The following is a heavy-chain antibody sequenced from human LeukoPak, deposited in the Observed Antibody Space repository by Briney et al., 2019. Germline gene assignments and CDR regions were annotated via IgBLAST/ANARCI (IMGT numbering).Heavy chain of an antibody. CDR3: ARAGGYGLIDY. Sequence: PSETLSLSYTVSGYSISSDYYWGWIRQPPGKGLEWTGSVHHSGRTYYNPSLKGRVTISLDTSKNQFSLKVGSMTAADTAVYYCARAGGYGLIDYWGQGTMVTVSS. CDR2: VHHSGRT. V-gene: IGHV4-38-2*02. D-gene: IGHD5-18*01. CDR1: GYSISSDYY. J-gene: IGHJ4*02.